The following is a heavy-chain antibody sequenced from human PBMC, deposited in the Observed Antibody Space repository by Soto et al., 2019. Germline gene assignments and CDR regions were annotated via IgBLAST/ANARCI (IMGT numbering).Heavy chain of an antibody. CDR1: XFTXSNYS. CDR3: AREGGYCSGGGCRYFDY. V-gene: IGHV3-21*01. Sequence: EVQLVXXGGXXVKXXXSXXLSCAASXFTXSNYSMNWVXQAPGKGLECVSSINNNNYIYYTDSVKGRFTISRDDAXXSXXXXMNSLRAEDTAVYYCAREGGYCSGGGCRYFDYWGQXTLVTVSS. D-gene: IGHD2-15*01. CDR2: INNNNYI. J-gene: IGHJ4*02.